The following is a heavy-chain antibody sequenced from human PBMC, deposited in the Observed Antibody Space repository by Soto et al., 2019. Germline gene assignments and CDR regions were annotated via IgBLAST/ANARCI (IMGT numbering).Heavy chain of an antibody. V-gene: IGHV3-23*01. J-gene: IGHJ4*02. D-gene: IGHD3-9*01. CDR2: ISSDGDLR. CDR3: AKVRQRFLDILTGATNFDS. CDR1: GFTFNNFV. Sequence: EVHLLGSGGGLVQPGGSLRLSCEVSGFTFNNFVMSWVRQSPGKGLEWVSTISSDGDLRHYAESVKGRFTISRDNSKSSLFLQMNSLRAEDTALYFCAKVRQRFLDILTGATNFDSWGQGTLVTVSS.